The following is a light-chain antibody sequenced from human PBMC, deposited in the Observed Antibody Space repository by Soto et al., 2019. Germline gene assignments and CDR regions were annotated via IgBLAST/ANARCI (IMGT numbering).Light chain of an antibody. CDR3: QNYNSAPRT. CDR1: QGVSNF. CDR2: AAS. V-gene: IGKV1-27*01. J-gene: IGKJ1*01. Sequence: DIQMTQSPSSLSASVGDRVTITCRASQGVSNFLVWYQQKPGKVPKLLIYAASTLQSGVPTRFRGSGSGTEFTLTISSLQPEDVATYYCQNYNSAPRTFGQGTKVAIK.